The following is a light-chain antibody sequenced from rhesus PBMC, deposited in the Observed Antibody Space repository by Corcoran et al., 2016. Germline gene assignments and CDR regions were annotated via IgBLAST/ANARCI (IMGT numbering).Light chain of an antibody. CDR3: LQHNSYPYR. V-gene: IGKV1-28*03. Sequence: DIQMTQSPSSLSASVGDTVTITCRASQGISSYLNWFQQKPGKAPKLLIYAASSLESGVPSRLSGSGSGTDFTLTIRSLQPEDFAVYYCLQHNSYPYRFGQGTKVEIK. CDR1: QGISSY. J-gene: IGKJ2*01. CDR2: AAS.